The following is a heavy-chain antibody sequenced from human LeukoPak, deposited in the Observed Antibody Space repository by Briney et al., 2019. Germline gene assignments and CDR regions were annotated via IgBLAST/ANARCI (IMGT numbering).Heavy chain of an antibody. CDR1: GYTFTNYD. CDR2: MNPNSGNT. V-gene: IGHV1-8*01. D-gene: IGHD6-19*01. J-gene: IGHJ4*02. CDR3: ARSLRGWYKDY. Sequence: RRASVKVSCKASGYTFTNYDINWVRQATGQGLEWMGWMNPNSGNTAYAQKFQGRVTMTSDTSISTVYMGLSSLRSEDTAVYYCARSLRGWYKDYWGQGTLVTVSS.